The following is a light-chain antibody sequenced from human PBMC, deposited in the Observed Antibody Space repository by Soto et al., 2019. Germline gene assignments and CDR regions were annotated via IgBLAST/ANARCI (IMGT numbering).Light chain of an antibody. CDR1: SSDVGGYNL. V-gene: IGLV2-11*01. CDR2: DVT. CDR3: CSYAGNYTFI. Sequence: QSALTQPRSVSGSPGQSVTISCTGTSSDVGGYNLVSWYQQHPGRAPKFLIYDVTERPSGVPDRFSGSKSGNTASLTISGLRSEDEADYYCCSYAGNYTFIFGGGTKLTVL. J-gene: IGLJ2*01.